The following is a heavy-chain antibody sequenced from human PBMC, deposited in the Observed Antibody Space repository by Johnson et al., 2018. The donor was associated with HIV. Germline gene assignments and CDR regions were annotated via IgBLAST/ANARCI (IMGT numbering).Heavy chain of an antibody. CDR2: IWYDGSKT. CDR1: GFSFSSYG. Sequence: VQLVESGGGVVQPGGSLRLSCAASGFSFSSYGMYWVRQAPGKGLEWVAFIWYDGSKTYYGDSVKGRFTISRDNSKNTLYLQMNSLRAEDTALYYCAKDGYSSSWYPYAFDIWGQGTMVTVSS. D-gene: IGHD6-13*01. CDR3: AKDGYSSSWYPYAFDI. J-gene: IGHJ3*02. V-gene: IGHV3-30*02.